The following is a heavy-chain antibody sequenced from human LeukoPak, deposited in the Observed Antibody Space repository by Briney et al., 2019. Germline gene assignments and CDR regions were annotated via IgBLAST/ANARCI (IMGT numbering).Heavy chain of an antibody. CDR2: IYHNGSA. CDR3: ARGVAVDGTTHFDP. CDR1: GGPFDSHY. Sequence: PSETLSLTCTVSGGPFDSHYWTWIRQPPGKGLEWIAFIYHNGSAVYSPSLRSRVTMSVDRSKRQFSLSLSSVTAADTAVYYCARGVAVDGTTHFDPWGQGTLVTVSS. V-gene: IGHV4-59*08. J-gene: IGHJ5*02. D-gene: IGHD6-13*01.